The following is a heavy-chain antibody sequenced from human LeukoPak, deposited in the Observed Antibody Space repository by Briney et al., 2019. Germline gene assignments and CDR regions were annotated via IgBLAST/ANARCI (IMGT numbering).Heavy chain of an antibody. J-gene: IGHJ5*02. CDR1: GGSFSGYY. V-gene: IGHV4-34*01. Sequence: PSETLSLTCAVYGGSFSGYYWSWIRQPPGKGLEWIGEINHSGSTNYNPSLKSRVTISVDTSKNQFSLKLSSVTAADTAVYYCARVLPADANWFDPWGQGTLVTVSS. D-gene: IGHD2-2*01. CDR2: INHSGST. CDR3: ARVLPADANWFDP.